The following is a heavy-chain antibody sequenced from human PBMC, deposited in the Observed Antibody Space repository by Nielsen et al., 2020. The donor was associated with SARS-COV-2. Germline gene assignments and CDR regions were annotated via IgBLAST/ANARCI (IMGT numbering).Heavy chain of an antibody. CDR1: EFTFGFYA. D-gene: IGHD6-19*01. CDR2: ITGSGGST. Sequence: GESLKISCAASEFTFGFYAMAWVRQAPGKGLEWVSTITGSGGSTYYADSVKGRFTTSRDNSNNTLFLQMNSLRAEDTAVYYCAKDPSLYTSMWSIWFDPWGQGTLVTVSS. V-gene: IGHV3-23*01. CDR3: AKDPSLYTSMWSIWFDP. J-gene: IGHJ5*02.